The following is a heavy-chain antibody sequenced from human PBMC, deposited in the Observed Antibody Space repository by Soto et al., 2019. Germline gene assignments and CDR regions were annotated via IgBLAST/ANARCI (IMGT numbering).Heavy chain of an antibody. V-gene: IGHV1-18*01. CDR2: INPYNGNT. J-gene: IGHJ4*02. CDR3: ARDTAMALPDA. CDR1: GYTFTSYA. Sequence: QVQLVQSGTEVKKPGASVKVSCKASGYTFTSYAISWVQQAPGQGLEWMGWINPYNGNTNYAQKLQGRVTMTTDTSTSTAYMELRSLRSDDTAVYYCARDTAMALPDAWGQGTLVTVSS. D-gene: IGHD5-18*01.